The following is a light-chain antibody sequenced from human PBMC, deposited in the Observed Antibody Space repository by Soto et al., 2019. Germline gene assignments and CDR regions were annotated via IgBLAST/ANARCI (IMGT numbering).Light chain of an antibody. V-gene: IGKV1-5*03. CDR3: QQYNSYQIT. J-gene: IGKJ5*01. CDR1: QSISSW. CDR2: KAS. Sequence: DIQMTQSPSTLSASVGDRVTITCRASQSISSWLAWYQQKPGKAPKLVIYKASSLESGVPSRFSGSGSGTEFTLTISSLQPDDFATYYCQQYNSYQITFGQGTRLEIK.